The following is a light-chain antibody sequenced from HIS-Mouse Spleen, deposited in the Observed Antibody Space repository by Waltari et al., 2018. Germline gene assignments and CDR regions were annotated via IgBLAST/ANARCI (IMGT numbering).Light chain of an antibody. CDR1: ALPNKS. J-gene: IGLJ2*01. Sequence: SYELTQPPSVSVSPGQTARLTCSGDALPNKSAYWYQQKSGQAPVLVIYEVSKRPSGIPERFSGSSSGTMATLTISGAQVEDEADYYCYSTDSSGNHRVFGGGTKLTVL. CDR2: EVS. CDR3: YSTDSSGNHRV. V-gene: IGLV3-10*01.